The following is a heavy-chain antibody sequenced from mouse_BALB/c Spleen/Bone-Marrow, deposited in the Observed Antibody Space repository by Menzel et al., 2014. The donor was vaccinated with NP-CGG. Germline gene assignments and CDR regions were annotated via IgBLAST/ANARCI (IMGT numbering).Heavy chain of an antibody. CDR2: IDPYNGGT. CDR1: GYSFTGYT. J-gene: IGHJ3*01. CDR3: ARFGADGYPRFAY. V-gene: IGHV1S135*01. Sequence: VQLKESGPELVKPGASMKISCKASGYSFTGYTMNWVKQSHGKNLEWIGLIDPYNGGTSYNQKFKGKATLTVDKSSSTAYMELLSLTSKDSAVYYCARFGADGYPRFAYWGQGTLVTVSA. D-gene: IGHD2-3*01.